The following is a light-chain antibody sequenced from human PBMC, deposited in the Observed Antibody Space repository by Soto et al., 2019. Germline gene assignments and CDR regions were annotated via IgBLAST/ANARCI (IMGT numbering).Light chain of an antibody. CDR1: QSVSSSY. CDR2: GAS. J-gene: IGKJ5*01. Sequence: EVVLTQSPGTLALSRGERATRSCRASQSVSSSYLAWYQQKPGQAPRLLIYGASSRATGIPDRFSGSGSGTDFTLTISRLEPEDFAVYYCQQYGSSPPTFGQGTRLEIK. V-gene: IGKV3-20*01. CDR3: QQYGSSPPT.